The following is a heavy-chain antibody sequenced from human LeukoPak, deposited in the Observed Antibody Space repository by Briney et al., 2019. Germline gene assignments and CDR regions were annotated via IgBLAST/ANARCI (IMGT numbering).Heavy chain of an antibody. D-gene: IGHD6-6*01. CDR2: INHSGST. V-gene: IGHV4-34*01. CDR1: GGSFSGYY. J-gene: IGHJ4*02. CDR3: ARRNIAARTRFDY. Sequence: SETLSLTCAVYGGSFSGYYWSWIRQPPGKGLEWIGEINHSGSTNYNPSLKSRVTISVDTSKNQFSLKLSSVTAADTAVYYCARRNIAARTRFDYWGQGTLVTVSS.